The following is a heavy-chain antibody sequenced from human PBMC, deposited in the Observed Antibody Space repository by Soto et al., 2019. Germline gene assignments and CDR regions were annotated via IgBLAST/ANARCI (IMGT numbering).Heavy chain of an antibody. CDR2: IYWDDDK. CDR3: AHIVVAGLGYYYDY. J-gene: IGHJ4*02. V-gene: IGHV2-5*02. CDR1: GFSLSSTRMA. Sequence: SGPTLVNPTQTLRLACTFSGFSLSSTRMAVGWIRQPPGKALEWLALIYWDDDKRYSPFLKSRLTITKDTSKNQVVLTMSNMDPVDTARYYCAHIVVAGLGYYYDYWGQGTLVTVSS. D-gene: IGHD6-19*01.